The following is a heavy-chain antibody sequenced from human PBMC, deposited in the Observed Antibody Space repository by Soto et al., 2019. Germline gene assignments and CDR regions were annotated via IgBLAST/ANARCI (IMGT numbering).Heavy chain of an antibody. V-gene: IGHV2-70*11. J-gene: IGHJ4*02. CDR1: GFSLSTSGMC. CDR3: ARLKLYSSSWITPELDY. CDR2: IDWDDDK. Sequence: GSGPTPVNPTETLALTCTFSGFSLSTSGMCVSWIRHPPGKALEWLARIDWDDDKYYSTSLKTRLTTSKDTSKNQVVLTMTNMDPVDTATYYCARLKLYSSSWITPELDYWGQGTLVTVSS. D-gene: IGHD6-13*01.